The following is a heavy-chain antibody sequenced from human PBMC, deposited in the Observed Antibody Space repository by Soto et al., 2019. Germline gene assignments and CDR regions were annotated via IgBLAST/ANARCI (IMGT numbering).Heavy chain of an antibody. CDR1: GASISNTDW. J-gene: IGHJ4*02. V-gene: IGHV4-4*02. CDR3: AIPGAGDFDY. Sequence: SETLSLTCAVSGASISNTDWWSWVRQPPGKELEWIGEIYHSGTTNCDPSLKSRVTISLDKSKSLFSLTLTSLTAADTAVYYCAIPGAGDFDYWGQGTLVTVSS. CDR2: IYHSGTT. D-gene: IGHD1-26*01.